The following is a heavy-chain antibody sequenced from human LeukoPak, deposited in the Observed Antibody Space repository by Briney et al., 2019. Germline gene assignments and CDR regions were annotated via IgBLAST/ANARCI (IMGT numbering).Heavy chain of an antibody. CDR2: IKQDGSEK. V-gene: IGHV3-7*01. Sequence: PGGSLRLSCAASGFTFSSYWMSWVRQAPGKGLEWVANIKQDGSEKYYVDSVKGRFTISRDNAKNSLYLQMNSLRAGDTAVYYCASHYSNPHIGPIYYFDYWGQGTLVTVSS. CDR1: GFTFSSYW. D-gene: IGHD4-11*01. J-gene: IGHJ4*02. CDR3: ASHYSNPHIGPIYYFDY.